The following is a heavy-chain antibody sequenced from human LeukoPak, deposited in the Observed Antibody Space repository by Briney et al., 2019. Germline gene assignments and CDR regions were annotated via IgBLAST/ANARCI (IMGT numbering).Heavy chain of an antibody. D-gene: IGHD2-2*01. CDR1: GFTFSSYG. Sequence: PGGSLRLSCAASGFTFSSYGMHWVRQAPGKGLEWVAFIRYDGSNKYYADSVKGRFTISRDNSKNTLYLQMNSLRAEDTAVYYCAKVGDIVVVPSAGYYMDVWGKGTTVTVSS. CDR2: IRYDGSNK. J-gene: IGHJ6*03. CDR3: AKVGDIVVVPSAGYYMDV. V-gene: IGHV3-30*02.